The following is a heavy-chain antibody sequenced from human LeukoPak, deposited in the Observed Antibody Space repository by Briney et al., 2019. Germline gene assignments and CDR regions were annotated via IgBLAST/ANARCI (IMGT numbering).Heavy chain of an antibody. Sequence: GGSLRLSCAASGFTFSSNWMHWVRQAPGEGLVCVSLIKGDGSSTTYADSVKGRFTISRDNAKNTVYLQMNSLRAEDTAVYYCARGNYHAMDVWGQGTTVTVSS. V-gene: IGHV3-74*01. CDR2: IKGDGSST. CDR1: GFTFSSNW. CDR3: ARGNYHAMDV. J-gene: IGHJ6*02.